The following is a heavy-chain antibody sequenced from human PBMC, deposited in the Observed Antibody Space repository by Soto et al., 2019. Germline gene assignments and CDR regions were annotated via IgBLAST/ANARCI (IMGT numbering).Heavy chain of an antibody. V-gene: IGHV1-69*13. Sequence: SVKVSYKASGVTFSSYAISWVRQAPGQGLEWMGGIIPIFGTANYAQKFQGRVTITADESTSTAYMELSSLRSEDTAVYFCARGSRYCDSSSCHRYGLDVWGQGTPVTVSS. CDR1: GVTFSSYA. D-gene: IGHD2-2*01. J-gene: IGHJ6*02. CDR3: ARGSRYCDSSSCHRYGLDV. CDR2: IIPIFGTA.